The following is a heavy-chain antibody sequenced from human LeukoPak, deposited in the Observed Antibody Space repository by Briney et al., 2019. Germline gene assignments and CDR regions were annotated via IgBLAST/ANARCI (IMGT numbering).Heavy chain of an antibody. Sequence: GGSLRHSRAASRFTLISYAISCVRQPPRRGVEWVSAICGSGGSTYYADSVRGGSTISRDSSKNTLYLQMNSRRAEDTAVYNCANSAYSSSWYACLGQDAFDIWGQETRVTVS. CDR3: ANSAYSSSWYACLGQDAFDI. J-gene: IGHJ3*02. D-gene: IGHD6-13*01. V-gene: IGHV3-23*01. CDR1: RFTLISYA. CDR2: ICGSGGST.